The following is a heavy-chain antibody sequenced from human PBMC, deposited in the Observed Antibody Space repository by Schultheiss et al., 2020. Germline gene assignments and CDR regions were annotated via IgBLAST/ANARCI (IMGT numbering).Heavy chain of an antibody. CDR2: IYHSGST. CDR1: GGSISSSSYY. Sequence: SETLSLTCTVSGGSISSSSYYWSWIRQPPGKGLEWIGYIYHSGSTYYNPSLKSRVTISVDTSKNQFSLKLSSVTAADTAVYYCARHGVWFGEPLETGWFDPWGQGTLVTVSS. J-gene: IGHJ5*02. D-gene: IGHD3-10*01. CDR3: ARHGVWFGEPLETGWFDP. V-gene: IGHV4-39*01.